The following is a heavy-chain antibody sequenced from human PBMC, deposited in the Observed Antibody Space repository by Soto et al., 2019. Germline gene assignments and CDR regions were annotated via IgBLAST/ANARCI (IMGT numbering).Heavy chain of an antibody. J-gene: IGHJ6*02. D-gene: IGHD2-2*01. CDR3: ATWSYQLLGDYYHGMDV. CDR2: IIPIFGTA. V-gene: IGHV1-69*13. CDR1: GGTFSSYA. Sequence: SVKVSCKASGGTFSSYAISWVRQAPGQGLEWMGGIIPIFGTANYAQKFQGRVTITADESTSTAYMELSSLRSEDTAVYYCATWSYQLLGDYYHGMDVWGQGTTVTVSS.